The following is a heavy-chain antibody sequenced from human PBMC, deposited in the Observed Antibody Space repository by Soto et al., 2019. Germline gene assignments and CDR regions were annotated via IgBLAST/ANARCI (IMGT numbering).Heavy chain of an antibody. CDR3: ARADRYSSGLIPNPAFDY. D-gene: IGHD6-19*01. Sequence: GASVKVSCKASGFTFTSSAMQWVRQARGQRLEWIGWIVVGSGNTNYAQKFQERVTITTDISTSTAYMELSSLRSEDTAVYYCARADRYSSGLIPNPAFDYWGQGTLVTVSS. J-gene: IGHJ4*02. CDR2: IVVGSGNT. CDR1: GFTFTSSA. V-gene: IGHV1-58*02.